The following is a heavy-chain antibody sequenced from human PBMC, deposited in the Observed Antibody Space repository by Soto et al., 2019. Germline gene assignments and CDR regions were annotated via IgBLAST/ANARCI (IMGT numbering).Heavy chain of an antibody. D-gene: IGHD1-1*01. J-gene: IGHJ3*01. CDR2: LYDVDGS. Sequence: LRLSCAASGLTVSGKKYVAWVPQASGRGLEWVSALYDVDGSFYSDSVKGRFTTSSDSSKTTVYLQMNDLRPADTAVYYCATWHEREHAYDVWGQGATVTVSS. CDR3: ATWHEREHAYDV. CDR1: GLTVSGKKY. V-gene: IGHV3-53*01.